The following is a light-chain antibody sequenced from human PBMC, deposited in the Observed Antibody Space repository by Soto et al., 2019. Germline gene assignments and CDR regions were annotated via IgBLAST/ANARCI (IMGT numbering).Light chain of an antibody. J-gene: IGLJ1*01. V-gene: IGLV2-14*01. CDR3: TSYTRDTALV. CDR2: EVS. Sequence: QSVLTQPASVSWSPGQSITISCTGTSSDVGTYNYVSWYQHHPGKAPKLIIYEVSNRPSGVSNRFSGSKSGSTASLTISGLQAEDEADYHCTSYTRDTALVFGTGTKVTVL. CDR1: SSDVGTYNY.